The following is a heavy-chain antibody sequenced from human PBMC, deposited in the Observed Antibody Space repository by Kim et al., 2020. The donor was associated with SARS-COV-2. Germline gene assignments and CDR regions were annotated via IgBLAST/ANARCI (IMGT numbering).Heavy chain of an antibody. D-gene: IGHD3-10*01. V-gene: IGHV3-30*18. Sequence: GGSLRLSCAASGFTFSSYGMHWVRQAPGKGLEWVAVISYDGSNKYYADSVKGRFTISRDNSKNTLYLQMNSLRAEDTAVYYCAKDKLLWSSENYYGMDVWGQGTTVTVSS. CDR3: AKDKLLWSSENYYGMDV. CDR2: ISYDGSNK. CDR1: GFTFSSYG. J-gene: IGHJ6*02.